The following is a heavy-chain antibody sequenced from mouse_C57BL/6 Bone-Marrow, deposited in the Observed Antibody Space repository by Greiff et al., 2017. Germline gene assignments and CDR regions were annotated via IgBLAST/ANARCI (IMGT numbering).Heavy chain of an antibody. CDR1: EYEFPSHD. Sequence: EVMLVESGGGLVQPGESLKLSCESNEYEFPSHDMSWVRKTPEKRLELVAAINSDGGSTYYPDTMERRFIISRDNTKQTLYLQMSSLRSENTALYNSARRDSNRSYWYLDDWGTGTTVTVSS. J-gene: IGHJ1*03. D-gene: IGHD2-5*01. CDR2: INSDGGST. CDR3: ARRDSNRSYWYLDD. V-gene: IGHV5-2*03.